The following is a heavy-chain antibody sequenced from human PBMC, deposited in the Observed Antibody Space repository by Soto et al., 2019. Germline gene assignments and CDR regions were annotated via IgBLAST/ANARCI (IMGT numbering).Heavy chain of an antibody. V-gene: IGHV3-23*01. CDR3: ATAGYPPFFKH. CDR2: ISGSGDRT. D-gene: IGHD5-18*01. Sequence: PGGSLRLSCAASGFTFSNYAMSWVRQAPGKGPEWVSAISGSGDRTYYVDSVKGRFTISRDNSQNTVSLQMNSLRADDTAVYYCATAGYPPFFKHWGEGT. CDR1: GFTFSNYA. J-gene: IGHJ4*02.